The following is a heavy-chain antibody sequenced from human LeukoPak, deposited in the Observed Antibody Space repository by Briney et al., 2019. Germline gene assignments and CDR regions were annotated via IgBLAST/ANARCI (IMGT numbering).Heavy chain of an antibody. V-gene: IGHV4-59*12. CDR1: GVSISNKY. Sequence: SETLSLTCTVSGVSISNKYWSWIRQPPGKGLEWIGYIYYSGSTNYNPSLKSRVTISLDTSKNHFSLKLDSVTAADTAVYYCARDGPSVYFDYWGQGTLVTVSS. CDR3: ARDGPSVYFDY. J-gene: IGHJ4*02. CDR2: IYYSGST.